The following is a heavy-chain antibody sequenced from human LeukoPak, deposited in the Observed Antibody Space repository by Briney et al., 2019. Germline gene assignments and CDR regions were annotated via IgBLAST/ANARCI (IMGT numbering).Heavy chain of an antibody. CDR3: ARDKVVGATYYDY. D-gene: IGHD1-26*01. CDR2: IQQGGSER. Sequence: GGSLRLSCAASGFTFSNYWMSWVRPAPGKGLEWVANIQQGGSERYYVDSVKGRFTISRDNAKNSLYLQMNSMRAEDTAVYYCARDKVVGATYYDYWGQGTLVTVSS. J-gene: IGHJ4*02. CDR1: GFTFSNYW. V-gene: IGHV3-7*01.